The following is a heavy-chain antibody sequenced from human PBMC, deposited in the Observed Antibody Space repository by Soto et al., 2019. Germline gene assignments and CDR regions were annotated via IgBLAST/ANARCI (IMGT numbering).Heavy chain of an antibody. CDR1: GFTFSSYS. J-gene: IGHJ4*02. CDR3: AGCRDGYNWEDYFDY. Sequence: GSLRLSCAASGFTFSSYSMNWVRQAPGKGLEWVSYISSSSSTIYYADSVKGRFTISRDNAKNSLYLQMNSLRDEDTAVYYCAGCRDGYNWEDYFDYWGQGTLVTVSS. V-gene: IGHV3-48*02. D-gene: IGHD5-12*01. CDR2: ISSSSSTI.